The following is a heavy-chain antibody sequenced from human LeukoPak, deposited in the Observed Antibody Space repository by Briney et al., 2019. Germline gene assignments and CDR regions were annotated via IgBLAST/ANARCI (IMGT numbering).Heavy chain of an antibody. CDR3: ARVVGGNSYGSFDY. D-gene: IGHD5-18*01. J-gene: IGHJ4*02. CDR1: GFTFSTYW. V-gene: IGHV3-74*01. CDR2: INGDGTIT. Sequence: EGSLRLSCAASGFTFSTYWMHWVRQVPGKRLVWVSRINGDGTITVYADSVRGRFTISRDNAKNTLYLQMNTLRAEDTAVYYCARVVGGNSYGSFDYWGQGTLVTVSS.